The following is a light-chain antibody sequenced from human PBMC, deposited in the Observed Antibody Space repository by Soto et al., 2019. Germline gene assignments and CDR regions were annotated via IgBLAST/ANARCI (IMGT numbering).Light chain of an antibody. CDR2: DAS. V-gene: IGKV3-11*01. Sequence: EIVLTQSPATLSLSPGERATLSCRASQSVSSYLAWYQQKPGQAPRLLIYDASNRATGIPARFSGSGSGTDFTLPISSLEPEDFAVYYCQQRSNWHTFGGGTKVEIK. J-gene: IGKJ4*01. CDR3: QQRSNWHT. CDR1: QSVSSY.